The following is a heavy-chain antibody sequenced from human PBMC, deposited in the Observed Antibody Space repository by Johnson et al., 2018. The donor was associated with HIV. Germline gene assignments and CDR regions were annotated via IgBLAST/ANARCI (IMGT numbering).Heavy chain of an antibody. Sequence: QVQLVESGGGVVQPGRSLRLSCAASGFTFSSYGMHWVRQAPGKGLEWVAVIWYDGSNKYYADSVKGRFTISRDNSKNTLYLQMTSLRQDDTAVYSCYCTDHVGAGSESKGTFDAWGQGTMVTVSS. CDR3: YCTDHVGAGSESKGTFDA. J-gene: IGHJ3*01. CDR2: IWYDGSNK. CDR1: GFTFSSYG. D-gene: IGHD3-10*01. V-gene: IGHV3-33*03.